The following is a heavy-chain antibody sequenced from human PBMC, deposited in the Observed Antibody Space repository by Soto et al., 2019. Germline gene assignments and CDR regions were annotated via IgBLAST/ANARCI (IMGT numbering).Heavy chain of an antibody. CDR3: ARHGVRDLWFGEPQGAGYHRDVHSV. V-gene: IGHV4-59*08. D-gene: IGHD3-10*01. J-gene: IGHJ3*01. Sequence: PSETLCLTCTVSGGSISSYYWSWIRQPPGKGLEWIGYIYYSGSTNYNPSLKSRVTISVDTSKNQFSLKLSSVTAADTAVYYCARHGVRDLWFGEPQGAGYHRDVHSVWARG. CDR2: IYYSGST. CDR1: GGSISSYY.